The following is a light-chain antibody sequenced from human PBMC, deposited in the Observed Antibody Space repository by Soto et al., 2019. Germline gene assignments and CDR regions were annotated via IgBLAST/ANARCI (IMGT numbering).Light chain of an antibody. V-gene: IGLV1-36*01. CDR3: ASWDDGLNSYV. CDR2: YDN. J-gene: IGLJ1*01. Sequence: QSVLTQPPSVSEAPRQRVTISCSGSSSNIGNNAVNWYQQLPGQAPKIVIYYDNLLTSGVSDRFSGSKSGISASLAISDLQSDAEADYYCASWDDGLNSYVFGPGTKVTVL. CDR1: SSNIGNNA.